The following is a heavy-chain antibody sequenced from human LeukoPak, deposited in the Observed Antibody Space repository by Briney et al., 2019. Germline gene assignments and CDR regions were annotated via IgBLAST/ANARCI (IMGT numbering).Heavy chain of an antibody. D-gene: IGHD2-15*01. J-gene: IGHJ4*02. CDR3: ARRYCSDGSCYSSLDF. CDR1: DGSIRSYY. V-gene: IGHV4-59*08. Sequence: SETLSLTCSVSDGSIRSYYWSWIRQPPGKGLEWIGYIYSSGSTTYNPSLKSRVTISVDTSKNQFSLKLSSVTAADTAVYYCARRYCSDGSCYSSLDFWGQGTLVTVSS. CDR2: IYSSGST.